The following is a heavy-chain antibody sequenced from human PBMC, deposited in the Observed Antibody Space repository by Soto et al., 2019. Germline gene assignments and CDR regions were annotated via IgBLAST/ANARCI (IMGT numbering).Heavy chain of an antibody. Sequence: GWSVRISCAASGFTFSSYAMHWVRQAPGKGLEWVAVISYDGSNKYYADSVKGRFTISRDNSKNTLYLQMNSLRAEDTAVYYCSTMYDGFYFDYWGQGTPVTVS. V-gene: IGHV3-30-3*01. J-gene: IGHJ4*02. CDR1: GFTFSSYA. D-gene: IGHD3-3*01. CDR3: STMYDGFYFDY. CDR2: ISYDGSNK.